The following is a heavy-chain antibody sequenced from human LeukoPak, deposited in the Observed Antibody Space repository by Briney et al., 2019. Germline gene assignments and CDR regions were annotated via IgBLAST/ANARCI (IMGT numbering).Heavy chain of an antibody. CDR1: GGTFSSYA. CDR2: IIPIFGTA. V-gene: IGHV1-69*05. D-gene: IGHD2/OR15-2a*01. CDR3: ARLLKNKNWFDP. J-gene: IGHJ5*02. Sequence: SVKVSCKASGGTFSSYAISWVRQAPGQGLEWMGRIIPIFGTANYAQKFQGRVTITTDESTSTAYMELSSLRSEDTAVYYCARLLKNKNWFDPWGQGTLVTVSS.